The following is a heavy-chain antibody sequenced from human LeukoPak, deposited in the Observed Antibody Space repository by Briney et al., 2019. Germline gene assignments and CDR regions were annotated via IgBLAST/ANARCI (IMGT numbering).Heavy chain of an antibody. V-gene: IGHV3-53*01. Sequence: GGSLRLSCAASGFTVSSNYMCWVRQAPGKGPEWVSVIYSGGSTYYADSVKGRFTISRDNSKNTLYLQMNSLRAEDTAVYYCAKELFKADFWSGYYRGFDPWGQGTLVTVSS. CDR2: IYSGGST. D-gene: IGHD3-3*01. CDR1: GFTVSSNY. CDR3: AKELFKADFWSGYYRGFDP. J-gene: IGHJ5*02.